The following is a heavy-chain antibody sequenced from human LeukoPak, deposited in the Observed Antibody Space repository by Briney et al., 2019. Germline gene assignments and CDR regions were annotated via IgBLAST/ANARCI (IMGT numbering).Heavy chain of an antibody. J-gene: IGHJ4*02. CDR3: ARAALGYCSSTSCYVRGYYFDY. Sequence: ASVKVSCKASGYTFTSYGISWVRQAPGQGLEWMGWISAYNGNTNYAQKLQGRVTMTTDTSTSTAYMELRSLRSDDTAVYYCARAALGYCSSTSCYVRGYYFDYWGQGTLVTVSS. CDR2: ISAYNGNT. V-gene: IGHV1-18*01. CDR1: GYTFTSYG. D-gene: IGHD2-2*01.